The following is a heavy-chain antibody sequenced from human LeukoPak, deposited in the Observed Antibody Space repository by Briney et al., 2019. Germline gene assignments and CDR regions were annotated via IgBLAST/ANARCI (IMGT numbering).Heavy chain of an antibody. J-gene: IGHJ5*02. CDR2: ITWNSGSI. CDR3: ARDIGSGYNLGCWFDP. CDR1: GFTFDDYA. D-gene: IGHD5-24*01. Sequence: GGSLRLSCAASGFTFDDYAMHWVRQAPGEGLEWVSGITWNSGSIAYADSVKGRFTISRDNAKNSLYLQMNSLRAEDTAVYYCARDIGSGYNLGCWFDPWGQGTLVTVSS. V-gene: IGHV3-9*01.